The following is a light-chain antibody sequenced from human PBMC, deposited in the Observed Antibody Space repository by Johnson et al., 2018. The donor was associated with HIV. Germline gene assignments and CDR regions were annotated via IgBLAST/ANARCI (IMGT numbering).Light chain of an antibody. CDR1: SSNIGNNY. J-gene: IGLJ1*01. CDR3: GTWDSSLMAGV. V-gene: IGLV1-51*01. CDR2: DNN. Sequence: QSVLTQPPSVSAAPGQKVTISCSGSSSNIGNNYVSWYQQLPGTAPKLLIYDNNKRPSGIPDRFSGSNSGTSATLGITGLQTGDEADYYCGTWDSSLMAGVFGSGTKVTVL.